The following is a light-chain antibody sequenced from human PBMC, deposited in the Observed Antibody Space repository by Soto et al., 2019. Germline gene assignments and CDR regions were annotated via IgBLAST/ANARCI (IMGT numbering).Light chain of an antibody. V-gene: IGKV1-33*01. CDR2: DAS. CDR1: QDIQNY. CDR3: QQHHDFPYT. J-gene: IGKJ2*01. Sequence: DIQMTQSPSSLSASVGDRVTITCQASQDIQNYINWYQHTPGKAPKLLIFDASNLQPGVASRFSGRASGTDFLLTISSLHPEDFATYFCQQHHDFPYTFGQGTKLDIK.